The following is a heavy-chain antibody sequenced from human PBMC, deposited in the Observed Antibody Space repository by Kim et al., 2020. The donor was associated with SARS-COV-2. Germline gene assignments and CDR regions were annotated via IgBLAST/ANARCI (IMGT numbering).Heavy chain of an antibody. CDR2: IYPGDSDT. CDR3: ARRLPSADSSGYYVLAHDAFDI. CDR1: GYSFTSYW. V-gene: IGHV5-51*01. D-gene: IGHD3-22*01. Sequence: GESLKISCKGSGYSFTSYWIGWVRQMPGKGLEWMGIIYPGDSDTRYSPSFQGQVTISADKSISTAYLQWSSLKASDTAMYYCARRLPSADSSGYYVLAHDAFDIWGQGTMVTVSS. J-gene: IGHJ3*02.